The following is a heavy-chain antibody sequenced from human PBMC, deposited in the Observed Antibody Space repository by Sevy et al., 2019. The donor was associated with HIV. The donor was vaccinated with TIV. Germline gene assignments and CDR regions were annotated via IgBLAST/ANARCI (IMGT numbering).Heavy chain of an antibody. V-gene: IGHV1-2*02. CDR2: IKPNSGGT. J-gene: IGHJ4*02. Sequence: ASVKVSCQASGYTFTGYYMHWVRQAPGQGLEWMGWIKPNSGGTNYAQKFQGRVTMTRDTSISTAYMELSRLRSDDTAVYYCARDSSLLLWFGELSFDYWGQGTLVTVSS. D-gene: IGHD3-10*01. CDR3: ARDSSLLLWFGELSFDY. CDR1: GYTFTGYY.